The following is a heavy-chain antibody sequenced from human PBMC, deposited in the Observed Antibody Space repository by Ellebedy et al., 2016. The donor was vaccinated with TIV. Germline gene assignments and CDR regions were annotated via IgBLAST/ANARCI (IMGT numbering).Heavy chain of an antibody. V-gene: IGHV1-8*01. J-gene: IGHJ4*02. CDR3: ARGYPGSSSGGY. D-gene: IGHD6-6*01. Sequence: ASVKVSXKASGYTFSSYDINWVRQATGQGLEWMGWVNPNSGNTGYAQKFQGRVTMSRNTSIGTAYMELSSLRSEDTAVYYCARGYPGSSSGGYWGQGTLVTVSS. CDR2: VNPNSGNT. CDR1: GYTFSSYD.